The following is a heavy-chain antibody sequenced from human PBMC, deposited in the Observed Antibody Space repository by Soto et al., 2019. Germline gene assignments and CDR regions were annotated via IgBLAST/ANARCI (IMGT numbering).Heavy chain of an antibody. CDR2: ISYDGSNK. CDR3: ARDVRAGDWDYYYYGMDV. D-gene: IGHD3-10*02. J-gene: IGHJ6*02. CDR1: GFTFSSYA. Sequence: QVQLVESGGGVVQPGRSQRLSCAASGFTFSSYAMHWVRQAPGKGLEWVAVISYDGSNKYYADSVKGRFTISRDNSKNTLYLQMNSLRAEDTAVYYCARDVRAGDWDYYYYGMDVWGQGTTVTVSS. V-gene: IGHV3-30-3*01.